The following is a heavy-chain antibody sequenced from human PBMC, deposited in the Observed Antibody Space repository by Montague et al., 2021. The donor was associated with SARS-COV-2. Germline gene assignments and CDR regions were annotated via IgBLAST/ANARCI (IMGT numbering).Heavy chain of an antibody. J-gene: IGHJ5*01. Sequence: SETLSLTCSVSGGSITTYYWSWVRQPAGKGLEWIGRLSTNGSTNYNPSLKSRVTMSLDTSKNQVSLKLSSVTAADTAVYYCARDASSANSPANNWFDSWGQGTLVTVSS. D-gene: IGHD4/OR15-4a*01. CDR3: ARDASSANSPANNWFDS. CDR2: LSTNGST. CDR1: GGSITTYY. V-gene: IGHV4-4*07.